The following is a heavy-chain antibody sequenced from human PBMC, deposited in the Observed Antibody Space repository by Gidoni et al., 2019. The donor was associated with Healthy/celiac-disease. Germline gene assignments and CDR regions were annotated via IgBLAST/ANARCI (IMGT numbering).Heavy chain of an antibody. CDR1: GDSVSKPDYY. J-gene: IGHJ4*02. D-gene: IGHD6-13*01. CDR2: VYYRGTT. V-gene: IGHV4-39*07. CDR3: ARDIRYSSSWSHFDF. Sequence: QLQLQESGPRLVKPSETLSLSCTVSGDSVSKPDYYWGWVRQPPGKGLEWIGTVYYRGTTYYNPSLKSRVTILVHTSLNQFSLRLSSVTAADTAIYYCARDIRYSSSWSHFDFWGQGTLATVSP.